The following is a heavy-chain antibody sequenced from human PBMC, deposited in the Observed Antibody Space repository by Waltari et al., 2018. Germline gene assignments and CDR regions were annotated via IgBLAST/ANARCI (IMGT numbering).Heavy chain of an antibody. CDR3: ARDWYYYDSSGYYWGYFDY. D-gene: IGHD3-22*01. CDR2: ISSSSSYI. J-gene: IGHJ4*02. V-gene: IGHV3-21*01. Sequence: EVQLVESGGGLVKPGGSLRLSCAASRFPFRTYRMNWVRQAPGKGLEWVSSISSSSSYIYYADSVKGRFTISRDNAKNSLYLQMNSLRAEDTAVYYCARDWYYYDSSGYYWGYFDYWGQGTLVTVSS. CDR1: RFPFRTYR.